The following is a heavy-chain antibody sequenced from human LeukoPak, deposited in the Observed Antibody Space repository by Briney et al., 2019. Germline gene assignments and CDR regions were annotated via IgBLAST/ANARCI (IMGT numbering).Heavy chain of an antibody. V-gene: IGHV4-39*01. CDR2: IYYSGST. Sequence: SETLSLTCTVSGGSISSSSYYWGWIRQPPGKGLEWIGSIYYSGSTYYNPSLKSRVTISVDTSKNQFSLKLSSVTAADTAVYYCAGHSSSNWFDPWGQGTLVTVSS. CDR3: AGHSSSNWFDP. CDR1: GGSISSSSYY. J-gene: IGHJ5*02. D-gene: IGHD6-6*01.